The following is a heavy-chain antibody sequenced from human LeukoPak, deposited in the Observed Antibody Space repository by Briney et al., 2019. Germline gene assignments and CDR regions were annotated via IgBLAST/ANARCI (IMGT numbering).Heavy chain of an antibody. CDR1: GFTVSSNY. D-gene: IGHD1-1*01. CDR3: AKGQLKFDY. CDR2: ISGSGGNT. V-gene: IGHV3-23*01. Sequence: GGSLRLSCAASGFTVSSNYMSWVRQAPGKGLEWVSVISGSGGNTNYADSVKGRFTISRDNSKNTLYLQTNSLRAEDTAVYYCAKGQLKFDYWGQGALVTVSS. J-gene: IGHJ4*02.